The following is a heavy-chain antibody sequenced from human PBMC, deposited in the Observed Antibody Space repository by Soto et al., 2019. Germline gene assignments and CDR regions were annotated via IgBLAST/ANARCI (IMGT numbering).Heavy chain of an antibody. J-gene: IGHJ4*02. CDR1: GITATNGH. CDR3: ARDWNGDKYFDF. CDR2: IYSDDKT. D-gene: IGHD4-17*01. V-gene: IGHV3-53*01. Sequence: DVQLVKSGGGLIQPGGSLRLSCAASGITATNGHMSWVRQAPGKGLEWVSVIYSDDKTYYADSVKGRFTISRDTSKNTVYLQMNSLRAEDTAVYYCARDWNGDKYFDFWDQGSLVTVSS.